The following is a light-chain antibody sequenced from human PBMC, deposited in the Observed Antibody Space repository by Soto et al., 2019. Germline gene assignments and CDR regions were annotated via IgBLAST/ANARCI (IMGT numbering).Light chain of an antibody. Sequence: EIVMTQSPATLSVSPGERATLSCRASQSVSSNLAWYQQKPDQAPRLLIYGASTRATGIPARFSGSGSGTEFTRTISSLQSEDFAVYYCQQYNNWPRTFGQGTKVDIK. CDR2: GAS. CDR1: QSVSSN. J-gene: IGKJ1*01. V-gene: IGKV3-15*01. CDR3: QQYNNWPRT.